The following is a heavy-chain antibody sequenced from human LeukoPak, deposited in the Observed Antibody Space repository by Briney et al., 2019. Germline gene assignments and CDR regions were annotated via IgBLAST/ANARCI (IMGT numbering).Heavy chain of an antibody. Sequence: ASVKVSCKASGYTFTSYGISWVRQAPGQGLEWMGWISAYNGNTNYAQKLQGRVTMTTDTSTSTAYMELRSLRSDDTAVYYCARDHRFLEWYQFDYWGQGTLVTVSS. D-gene: IGHD3-3*01. CDR1: GYTFTSYG. J-gene: IGHJ4*02. V-gene: IGHV1-18*01. CDR3: ARDHRFLEWYQFDY. CDR2: ISAYNGNT.